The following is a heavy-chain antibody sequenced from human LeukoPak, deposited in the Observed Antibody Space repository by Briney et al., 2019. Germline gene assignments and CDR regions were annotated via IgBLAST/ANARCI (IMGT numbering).Heavy chain of an antibody. V-gene: IGHV3-30*04. D-gene: IGHD4-11*01. Sequence: GGSGRLSCAAYGFTFSSYAMHWVRQAPGKGLEWVAVISYDGSNKYYADSVKGRFTISRDNSKNTLYLQMNSLRAEDTAVYYCARDDPYSSFDYWGQGTLVIVSS. CDR2: ISYDGSNK. CDR1: GFTFSSYA. CDR3: ARDDPYSSFDY. J-gene: IGHJ4*02.